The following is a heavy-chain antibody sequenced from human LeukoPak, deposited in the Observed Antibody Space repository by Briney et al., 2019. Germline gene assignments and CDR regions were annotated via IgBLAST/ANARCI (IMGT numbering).Heavy chain of an antibody. J-gene: IGHJ4*02. CDR2: IKKDGSEK. CDR1: GFTFSSYW. Sequence: GGSLRLSCAASGFTFSSYWMSWVRQAPGKGLEWVANIKKDGSEKYYVDSVKGRFTISRDNAKNSLYLQMNSLRAEDTAVYYCAREGRYYDSSGYLDYWGQGTLVTVSS. V-gene: IGHV3-7*01. CDR3: AREGRYYDSSGYLDY. D-gene: IGHD3-22*01.